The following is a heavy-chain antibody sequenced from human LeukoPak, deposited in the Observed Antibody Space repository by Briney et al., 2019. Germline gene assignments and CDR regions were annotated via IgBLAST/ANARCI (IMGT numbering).Heavy chain of an antibody. D-gene: IGHD6-19*01. CDR1: GGSIRSYY. V-gene: IGHV4-59*01. CDR3: ARDRCSSGWYSVGYYFDY. Sequence: SETLSLTCTFSGGSIRSYYWSCIRQPPGKGLEWIGYIYYSGSTNYNPSLKSRVTISVDTSKNQFSLKLSSVTAADTAVYYCARDRCSSGWYSVGYYFDYWGQGTLVTVSS. CDR2: IYYSGST. J-gene: IGHJ4*02.